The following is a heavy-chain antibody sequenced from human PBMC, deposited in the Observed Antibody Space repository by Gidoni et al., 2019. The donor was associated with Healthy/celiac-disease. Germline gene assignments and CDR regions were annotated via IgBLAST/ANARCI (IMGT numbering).Heavy chain of an antibody. CDR1: GGSINSGDYY. Sequence: QVQLQESGPGLVKPSQTLSLTCTVSGGSINSGDYYWSWIRQPPGKGLEGIGYIYYSGSTYYNPSLKSRVTISVDTSKNQFSLKLSSVTAADTAVYYCARVGDGGSYPNWFDPWGQGTLVTVSS. CDR3: ARVGDGGSYPNWFDP. D-gene: IGHD1-26*01. J-gene: IGHJ5*02. CDR2: IYYSGST. V-gene: IGHV4-30-4*01.